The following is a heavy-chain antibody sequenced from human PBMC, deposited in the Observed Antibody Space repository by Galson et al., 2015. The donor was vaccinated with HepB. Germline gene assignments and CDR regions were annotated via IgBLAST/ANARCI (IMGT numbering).Heavy chain of an antibody. V-gene: IGHV1-69*13. Sequence: SVKVSCKASGGTFSSYAISWVRQAPGQGLEWMGGIIPIFGTANYAQKFQGRVTITADESTSTAYMELSSLRSEDTAVYYCARAVGGGSPIDYWGQGTLVTVSS. CDR3: ARAVGGGSPIDY. CDR2: IIPIFGTA. D-gene: IGHD2-15*01. CDR1: GGTFSSYA. J-gene: IGHJ4*02.